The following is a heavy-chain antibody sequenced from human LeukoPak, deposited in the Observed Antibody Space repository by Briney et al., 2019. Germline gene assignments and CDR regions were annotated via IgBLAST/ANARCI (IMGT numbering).Heavy chain of an antibody. CDR2: INEDGSTT. V-gene: IGHV3-74*01. Sequence: GGSLRLSCAASGFTFSSNWMHWVRQAPAKGLVWVSRINEDGSTTNYADSVKGRSTIFRDNAKNMLYLQMNSLRAEDTAVYYCVRDLGGRSGHWGQGTLVTVSS. D-gene: IGHD1-26*01. CDR3: VRDLGGRSGH. J-gene: IGHJ4*02. CDR1: GFTFSSNW.